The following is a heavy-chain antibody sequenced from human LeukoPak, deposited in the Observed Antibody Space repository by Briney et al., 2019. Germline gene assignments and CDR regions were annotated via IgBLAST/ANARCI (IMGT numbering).Heavy chain of an antibody. CDR1: GFTFSTYP. D-gene: IGHD4-17*01. V-gene: IGHV3-30*04. Sequence: GRSLRLSCAASGFTFSTYPMHWVRLAPGKGLEWVAAISYDADTKYYADSVKGRFTISRDNSKNTLHLQMNSLRPEDTAVYYCARGDYGDNWFDPWGQGTPVTVSS. CDR2: ISYDADTK. CDR3: ARGDYGDNWFDP. J-gene: IGHJ5*02.